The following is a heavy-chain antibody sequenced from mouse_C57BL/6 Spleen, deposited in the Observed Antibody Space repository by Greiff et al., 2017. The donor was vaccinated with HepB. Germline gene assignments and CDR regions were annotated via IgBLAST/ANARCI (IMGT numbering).Heavy chain of an antibody. D-gene: IGHD1-1*01. CDR2: IDPEDGDT. CDR3: TTFITTVVARAY. CDR1: GFNIKDYY. V-gene: IGHV14-1*01. J-gene: IGHJ3*01. Sequence: EVQLQQSGAELVRPGASVKLSCTASGFNIKDYYMHWVKQRPEQGLEWIGRIDPEDGDTDYAPKFQGKATMTADTSSNTAYLQLSSLTSEDTAVYYCTTFITTVVARAYWGQGTLVTVSA.